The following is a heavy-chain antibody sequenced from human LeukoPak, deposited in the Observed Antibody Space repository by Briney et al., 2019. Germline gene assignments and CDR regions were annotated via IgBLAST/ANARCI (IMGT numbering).Heavy chain of an antibody. CDR3: ARLGGITIFGMVGYFDL. Sequence: SQTLSLTCAVSGGSISSGGYSWSWIRQPPGKGLEWIGYIYHSGSTYYNPSLKSRVTISVDRSKNQFSLKLSSVTAADTAVYYCARLGGITIFGMVGYFDLWGRGTLVTVSS. CDR1: GGSISSGGYS. D-gene: IGHD3-3*01. CDR2: IYHSGST. J-gene: IGHJ2*01. V-gene: IGHV4-30-2*01.